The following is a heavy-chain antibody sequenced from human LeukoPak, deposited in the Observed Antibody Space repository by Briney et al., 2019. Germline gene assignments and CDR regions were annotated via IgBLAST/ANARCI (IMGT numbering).Heavy chain of an antibody. CDR2: INSDGSST. J-gene: IGHJ4*02. CDR3: ARRGVAVAGLDY. V-gene: IGHV3-74*01. Sequence: PGGSLRLSCAASGFSFSSYWMSWVRQAPGKGLVWVSRINSDGSSTSYADSVKGRFTISRDNAKNTLYLQMNSLRAEDTAVYYCARRGVAVAGLDYWGQGTLVTVSS. D-gene: IGHD6-19*01. CDR1: GFSFSSYW.